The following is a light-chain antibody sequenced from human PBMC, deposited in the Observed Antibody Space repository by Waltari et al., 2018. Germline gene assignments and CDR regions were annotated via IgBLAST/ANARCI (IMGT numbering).Light chain of an antibody. CDR2: GAS. J-gene: IGKJ1*01. CDR1: QSVSRS. Sequence: EIVLTQSPGPLSLSQGERATLSCRASQSVSRSLAWYQQKPGQAPRLLIYGASNRAAGIPDRFSGSGSGTDFSLTISRLEPEDFAVYYCQHYVRLPATFGQGTKVEIK. V-gene: IGKV3-20*01. CDR3: QHYVRLPAT.